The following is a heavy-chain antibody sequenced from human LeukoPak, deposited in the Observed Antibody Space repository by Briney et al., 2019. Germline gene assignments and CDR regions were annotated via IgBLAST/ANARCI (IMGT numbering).Heavy chain of an antibody. V-gene: IGHV3-48*03. CDR2: TNSRGNEI. D-gene: IGHD4-17*01. Sequence: GGSLRLSCTASGFTFSSSEMNWVRQAPGKGLEWISYTNSRGNEIYYADSVKGRFTISRNNPKNSLYLQMNSLRAEDTAVYYCARNRGDPSYFDYWGRGTLVTVSS. CDR3: ARNRGDPSYFDY. J-gene: IGHJ4*02. CDR1: GFTFSSSE.